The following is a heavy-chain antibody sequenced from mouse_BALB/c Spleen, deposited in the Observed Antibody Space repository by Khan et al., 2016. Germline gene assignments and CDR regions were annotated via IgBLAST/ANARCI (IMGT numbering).Heavy chain of an antibody. J-gene: IGHJ3*01. V-gene: IGHV9-3-1*01. CDR3: AKLTGNAWFAY. D-gene: IGHD4-1*01. Sequence: QIQLVQSGPELKKPGETVKISCKASGYTFTNFGMNWVKQAPGKGLKWMGWINTYTGEPTYADDFKGRFALSLETSASTAYLQINNLKNEDSATYFCAKLTGNAWFAYWGQGTLVTVSA. CDR1: GYTFTNFG. CDR2: INTYTGEP.